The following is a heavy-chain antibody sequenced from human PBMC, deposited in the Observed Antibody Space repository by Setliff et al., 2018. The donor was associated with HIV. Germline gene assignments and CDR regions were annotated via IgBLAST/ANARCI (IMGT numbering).Heavy chain of an antibody. D-gene: IGHD1-26*01. CDR3: ARVSELLAYYMDV. Sequence: GGSLRLSCAASGFTFSNYAMSWVRQAPGEGLELVSAILSTGERTFYADSVKGRFTISRDNSKNTVYLRMNSLRAEDTAEYYCARVSELLAYYMDVWGKGTTVTVSS. J-gene: IGHJ6*03. V-gene: IGHV3-23*01. CDR1: GFTFSNYA. CDR2: ILSTGERT.